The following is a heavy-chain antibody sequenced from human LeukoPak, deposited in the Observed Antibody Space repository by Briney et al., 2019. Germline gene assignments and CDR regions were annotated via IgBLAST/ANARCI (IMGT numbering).Heavy chain of an antibody. CDR1: GFTVSSNY. V-gene: IGHV3-53*01. Sequence: QAGGSLRLSCAASGFTVSSNYTSWVRQAPGKGLEWVSVIYSGGSTYYADSVKGRFTISRDNSKNTLYLQMNSLRAEDTAVYYCARGSSYGDFDYWGQGTLVTVSS. J-gene: IGHJ4*02. CDR2: IYSGGST. D-gene: IGHD6-13*01. CDR3: ARGSSYGDFDY.